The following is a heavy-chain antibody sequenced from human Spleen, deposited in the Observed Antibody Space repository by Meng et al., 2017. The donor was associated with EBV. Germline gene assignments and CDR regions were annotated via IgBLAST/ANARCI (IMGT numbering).Heavy chain of an antibody. CDR2: VYHAGNI. Sequence: QVQMQGSGPGRVRPSGTLSLTCAVFGDSISSRNWWIWGRQPPGKGLEWIGEVYHAGNINYNPSLESRVTISIDKSKNQFSLNLTSVTAADTAVYYCATYRGHYYFDFWGQGTLVTVSS. D-gene: IGHD3-16*02. V-gene: IGHV4-4*02. CDR3: ATYRGHYYFDF. CDR1: GDSISSRNW. J-gene: IGHJ4*02.